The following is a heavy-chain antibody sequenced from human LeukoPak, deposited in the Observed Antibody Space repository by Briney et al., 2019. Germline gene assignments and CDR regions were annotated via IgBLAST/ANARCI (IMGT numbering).Heavy chain of an antibody. CDR1: GYTFTSYA. CDR3: ARDGYYDFWSGYYYGMDV. CDR2: INAGNGNT. V-gene: IGHV1-3*01. D-gene: IGHD3-3*01. Sequence: ASVKVSCKASGYTFTSYAMHWERQAPGQRLEWMGWINAGNGNTKYSQKFQGRVTITRDTSASTAYMELSSLRSEDTAVYYCARDGYYDFWSGYYYGMDVWGQGTTVTVSS. J-gene: IGHJ6*02.